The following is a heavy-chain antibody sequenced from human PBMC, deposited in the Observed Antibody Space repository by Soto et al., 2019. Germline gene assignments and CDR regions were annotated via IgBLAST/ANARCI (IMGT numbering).Heavy chain of an antibody. J-gene: IGHJ4*02. D-gene: IGHD3-10*01. V-gene: IGHV1-69*06. Sequence: AVKVSCKASGGTFSSYAISWVRQAPGQGLEWMGGIIPIFCTANYAQKFQGRVTITADKSTSTAYMELSSLRCEDTAVYYCARDRRGYYFDYWGQGTLVTVSS. CDR3: ARDRRGYYFDY. CDR2: IIPIFCTA. CDR1: GGTFSSYA.